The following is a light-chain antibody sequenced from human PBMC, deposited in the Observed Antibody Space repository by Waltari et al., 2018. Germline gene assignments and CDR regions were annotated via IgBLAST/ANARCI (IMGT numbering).Light chain of an antibody. J-gene: IGLJ3*02. Sequence: QSVLTQPPSVSGAPGQGVTISGTGSASTIGAGFDVHWYQQFPGTAPKLLIYGFTNRPSGVPERFSGSQSGTSASLAITGLHAEDEADYYCQSYDFSMSALFGGGTKLTVL. CDR2: GFT. CDR3: QSYDFSMSAL. V-gene: IGLV1-40*01. CDR1: ASTIGAGFD.